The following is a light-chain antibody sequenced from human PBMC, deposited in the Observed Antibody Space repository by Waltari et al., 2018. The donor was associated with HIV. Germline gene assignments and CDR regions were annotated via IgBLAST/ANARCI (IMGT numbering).Light chain of an antibody. CDR3: SSYAGSATLV. J-gene: IGLJ3*02. V-gene: IGLV2-23*01. Sequence: QSALTQPASVSGSPGQSITISCTGTSSDVGSYNLVSWYQQHPGKAPKLMIYEGSKRPSGVSNRFAGSKSANPASLPISGLQAEDEADYYCSSYAGSATLVFGGGTKLTVL. CDR1: SSDVGSYNL. CDR2: EGS.